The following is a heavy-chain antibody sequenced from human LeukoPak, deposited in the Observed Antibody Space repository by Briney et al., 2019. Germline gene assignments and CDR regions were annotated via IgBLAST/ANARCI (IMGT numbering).Heavy chain of an antibody. CDR3: ARAPSYYDILTGYIGWFDP. J-gene: IGHJ5*02. Sequence: SETLSVTCAVYGGSFSGYYWSWIRQPPGKGLEWIGKINHSGSTNYNPSLKSRVTISVDTSKNQFSLKLSSVTAADTAVYYCARAPSYYDILTGYIGWFDPWGQGTLVTVSS. D-gene: IGHD3-9*01. V-gene: IGHV4-34*01. CDR2: INHSGST. CDR1: GGSFSGYY.